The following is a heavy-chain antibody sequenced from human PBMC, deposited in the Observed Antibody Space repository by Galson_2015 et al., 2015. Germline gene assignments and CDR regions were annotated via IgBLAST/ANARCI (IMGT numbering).Heavy chain of an antibody. CDR3: ARGRITIFGVNYFDY. CDR2: DK. J-gene: IGHJ4*02. V-gene: IGHV2-5*01. D-gene: IGHD3-3*01. Sequence: DKRYSPSLKSRLTITKDTSKNQVVLTMTNMDPVDTATYYCARGRITIFGVNYFDYWGQGTLVTVSS.